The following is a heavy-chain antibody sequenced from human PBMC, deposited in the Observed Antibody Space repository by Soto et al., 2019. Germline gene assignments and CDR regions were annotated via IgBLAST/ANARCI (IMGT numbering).Heavy chain of an antibody. J-gene: IGHJ4*02. V-gene: IGHV4-59*01. D-gene: IGHD3-16*02. CDR1: GGSISSYY. CDR2: IYYSGST. Sequence: KPSETLSLTCTVSGGSISSYYWSWIRQPPGKGLEWIGYIYYSGSTNYNPSLKSRVTISVDTSKNQFSLKLSSVTAADTAVYYCARSSVGSYRPYFDYWGQGTLVTVSS. CDR3: ARSSVGSYRPYFDY.